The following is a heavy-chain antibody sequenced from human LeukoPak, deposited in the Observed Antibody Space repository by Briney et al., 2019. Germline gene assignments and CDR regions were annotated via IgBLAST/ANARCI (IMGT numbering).Heavy chain of an antibody. CDR3: AREGYHGKHDSSVRAYDV. J-gene: IGHJ3*01. V-gene: IGHV2-5*02. Sequence: KESGPTLVTPTETLTLTCTVSGIPLSTSGVGVGWIRQPSGKALEWVGIVYWDDDDRYSSSLKNRVTITKDTSKNQVVLTMTNMDRGDTGTYYCAREGYHGKHDSSVRAYDVWGQGTMVTVSS. D-gene: IGHD3-22*01. CDR1: GIPLSTSGVG. CDR2: VYWDDDD.